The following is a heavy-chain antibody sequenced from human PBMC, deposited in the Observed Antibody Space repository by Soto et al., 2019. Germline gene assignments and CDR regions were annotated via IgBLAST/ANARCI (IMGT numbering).Heavy chain of an antibody. D-gene: IGHD3-9*01. CDR2: IIPIFGTA. Sequence: SVKVSCKASRGTFSSYAISWVRQAPGQGLEWMGGIIPIFGTANYAQKFQGRVTVTADESTSTAYMELSSLRSEDTAVYYCARVSISPRNSDFDYWGQGTLVTVSS. CDR1: RGTFSSYA. CDR3: ARVSISPRNSDFDY. J-gene: IGHJ4*02. V-gene: IGHV1-69*13.